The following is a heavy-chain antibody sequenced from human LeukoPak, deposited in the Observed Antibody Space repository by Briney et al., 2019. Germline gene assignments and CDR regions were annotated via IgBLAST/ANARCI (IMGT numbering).Heavy chain of an antibody. CDR1: GFSFSSNP. CDR2: ISSSSSVI. D-gene: IGHD3-16*02. V-gene: IGHV3-48*02. Sequence: GGSLRLSCAAFGFSFSSNPMSWVRQAPGKGLEWVSYISSSSSVIQYADSVKGRFTISRDNAKNSLYLQMNSLRDEDTAVYYCAKDRYDAVRYFDYWGQGTLVTVSS. CDR3: AKDRYDAVRYFDY. J-gene: IGHJ4*02.